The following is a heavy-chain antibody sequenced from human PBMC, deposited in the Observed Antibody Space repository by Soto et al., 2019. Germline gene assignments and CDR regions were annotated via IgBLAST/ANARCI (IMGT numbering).Heavy chain of an antibody. Sequence: GSLRLSCAASGFTFSSSWMHWVRQAPGKGLVWVSRVSGDGSSTNYADSVKGRFTISRDNAKNTLYLQMNSLRAEDAAVYYCARDGAETYYFDYWGQGTLVTVSS. V-gene: IGHV3-74*01. J-gene: IGHJ4*02. D-gene: IGHD3-16*01. CDR2: VSGDGSST. CDR1: GFTFSSSW. CDR3: ARDGAETYYFDY.